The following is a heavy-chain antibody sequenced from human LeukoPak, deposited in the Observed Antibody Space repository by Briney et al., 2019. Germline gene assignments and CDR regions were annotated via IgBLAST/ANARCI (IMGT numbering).Heavy chain of an antibody. CDR3: ARVDYGDSEYFQH. D-gene: IGHD4-17*01. V-gene: IGHV3-48*04. CDR1: GFTFSSYS. CDR2: ISSSTI. Sequence: GGSLRLSCAASGFTFSSYSMNWVRQAPWKGLEWVSYISSSTIYYADSVKGRFTISRDNAKNSLYLQMNSLRAEDTAVYYCARVDYGDSEYFQHWGQGTLVTVSS. J-gene: IGHJ1*01.